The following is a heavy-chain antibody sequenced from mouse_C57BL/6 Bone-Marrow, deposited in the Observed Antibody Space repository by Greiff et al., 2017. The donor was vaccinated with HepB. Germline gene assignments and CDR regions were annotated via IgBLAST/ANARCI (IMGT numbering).Heavy chain of an antibody. J-gene: IGHJ3*01. CDR1: GYTFTSYT. CDR3: VYYSWFAY. Sequence: QVQLQHSGAELARPGASVKMSCKASGYTFTSYTMHWVKQRPGQGLEWIGYINPSSGYTKYNQKFKDKATLTADKSSSTAYMQLSSLTSEDSAVYYCVYYSWFAYWGQGTRVTVSA. CDR2: INPSSGYT. V-gene: IGHV1-4*01. D-gene: IGHD1-1*01.